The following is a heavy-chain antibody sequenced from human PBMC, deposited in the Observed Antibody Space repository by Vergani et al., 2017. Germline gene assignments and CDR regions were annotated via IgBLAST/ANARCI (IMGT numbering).Heavy chain of an antibody. CDR1: GFTFSSYA. Sequence: EVQLLESGGGLVQPGGSLRLSCAASGFTFSSYAMSWVRQAPGKGLEWVSAISGSGGSTYYADSVKGRFTISRDNSENTLYLQMNSLRAEDTAVYYCAKYRVTNHYYYYYMDVWGKGTTVTVSS. J-gene: IGHJ6*03. CDR3: AKYRVTNHYYYYYMDV. V-gene: IGHV3-23*01. CDR2: ISGSGGST. D-gene: IGHD4-17*01.